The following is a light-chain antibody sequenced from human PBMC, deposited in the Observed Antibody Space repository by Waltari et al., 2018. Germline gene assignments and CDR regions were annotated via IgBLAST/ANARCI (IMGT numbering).Light chain of an antibody. Sequence: DIQVTQSPTSLSASVGDRVTVTCRASQGIDKELSWYQQRLGEAPRLLIYVASTLQTGVSSRVSGSGSGTDFTLTISSLQPEDVATYFCQQDYSLPLTFGGGTKVEI. CDR3: QQDYSLPLT. V-gene: IGKV1-27*01. J-gene: IGKJ4*01. CDR1: QGIDKE. CDR2: VAS.